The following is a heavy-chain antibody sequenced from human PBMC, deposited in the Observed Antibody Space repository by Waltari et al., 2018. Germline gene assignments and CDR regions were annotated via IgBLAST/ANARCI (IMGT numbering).Heavy chain of an antibody. CDR2: IIPVLGTA. CDR1: GGTFSSYA. D-gene: IGHD6-19*01. Sequence: QVQLVQSGAEVKKPGSSVKVSCKASGGTFSSYAISWVRQAPGQGLEWMGGIIPVLGTANYGQKFQGRVTITADESTSTAYMELSSLRSEDTAVYYCARDLIAVAGTGDDAFDIWGQGTMVTVSS. CDR3: ARDLIAVAGTGDDAFDI. V-gene: IGHV1-69*11. J-gene: IGHJ3*02.